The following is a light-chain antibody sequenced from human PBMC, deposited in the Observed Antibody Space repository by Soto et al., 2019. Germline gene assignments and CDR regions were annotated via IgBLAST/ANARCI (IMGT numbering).Light chain of an antibody. J-gene: IGKJ1*01. CDR1: QSVTSSS. Sequence: EIVLTQSPGTLSLSPGERATLSCRASQSVTSSSLAWYQQRPGQAPRLLIYGAASRATGIPDRFSGSGSGTDFILTISRLEPEDFAVYYCQQYGSSPRTCGQGTKVE. CDR2: GAA. CDR3: QQYGSSPRT. V-gene: IGKV3-20*01.